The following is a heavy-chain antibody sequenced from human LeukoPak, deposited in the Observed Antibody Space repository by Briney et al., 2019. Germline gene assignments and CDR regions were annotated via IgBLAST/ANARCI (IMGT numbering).Heavy chain of an antibody. D-gene: IGHD6-13*01. J-gene: IGHJ4*02. CDR1: GYTFTGYY. Sequence: ASVKVPCKASGYTFTGYYMHWVRQAPGQGLEWMGWINPNSGGTNYAQKFQGRVTMTRDTSISTAYMELSRLRSDDTAVYYCARDQTIAAAGTETFFDYWGQGTLVTVSS. CDR3: ARDQTIAAAGTETFFDY. V-gene: IGHV1-2*02. CDR2: INPNSGGT.